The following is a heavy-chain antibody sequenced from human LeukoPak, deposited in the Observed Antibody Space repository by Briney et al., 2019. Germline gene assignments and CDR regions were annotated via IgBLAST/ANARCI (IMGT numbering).Heavy chain of an antibody. CDR1: GGTFSSYA. CDR3: ARTRKTYYDFWSGYYDFDY. D-gene: IGHD3-3*01. CDR2: ISAYNGNT. Sequence: ASVKVSCKASGGTFSSYAISWVRQAPGQGLEWMGWISAYNGNTNYAQKLQGRVTMTTDTSTSTAYMELRSLRSDDTAVYYCARTRKTYYDFWSGYYDFDYWGQGTLITVSS. J-gene: IGHJ4*02. V-gene: IGHV1-18*01.